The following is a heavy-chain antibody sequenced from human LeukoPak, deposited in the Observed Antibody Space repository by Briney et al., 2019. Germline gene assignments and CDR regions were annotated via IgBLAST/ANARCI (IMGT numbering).Heavy chain of an antibody. CDR2: IRDNGANT. D-gene: IGHD3-16*01. CDR3: ARGMGYFDY. J-gene: IGHJ4*02. V-gene: IGHV3-23*01. Sequence: SGGSLRLSCAASGFIFSKYGMSWVRQAPGKGLEWVSTIRDNGANTHYADSVKGRFTISRDNSKNSVDLQMNALRAEDTAVYYCARGMGYFDYWGQGTLVTVSS. CDR1: GFIFSKYG.